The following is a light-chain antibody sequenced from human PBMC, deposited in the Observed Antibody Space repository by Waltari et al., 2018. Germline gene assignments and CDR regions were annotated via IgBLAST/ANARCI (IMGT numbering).Light chain of an antibody. Sequence: SSELTQDPAVSVALGQTDRLTCQGDSLRSCYASWYQQKPGQAPVLVIKGKNNRPSGIPDRFSGSSSGNVASLTITGAQAEDEADYYWNSRDSSGNHWVFGGGTKLTVL. V-gene: IGLV3-19*01. CDR3: NSRDSSGNHWV. CDR2: GKN. J-gene: IGLJ2*01. CDR1: SLRSCY.